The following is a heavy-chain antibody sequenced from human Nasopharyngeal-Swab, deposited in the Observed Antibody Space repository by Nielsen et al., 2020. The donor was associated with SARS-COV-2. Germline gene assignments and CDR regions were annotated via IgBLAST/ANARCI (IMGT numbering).Heavy chain of an antibody. V-gene: IGHV3-7*03. Sequence: GESLKISCTVSGSTFSRSWMTWVRQAPGKGLEWVANIKQDGSEEYYVDSVKGRFTISRDNAKNSLYLQMNSLRVEDTAMYYRVSSRAATSYSHGYSEFDYWAREPWSPSPQ. CDR1: GSTFSRSW. J-gene: IGHJ4*02. D-gene: IGHD5-18*01. CDR3: VSSRAATSYSHGYSEFDY. CDR2: IKQDGSEE.